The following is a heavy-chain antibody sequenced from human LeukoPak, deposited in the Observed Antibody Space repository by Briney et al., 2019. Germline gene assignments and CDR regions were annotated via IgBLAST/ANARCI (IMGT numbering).Heavy chain of an antibody. CDR1: GFTFSSYA. CDR3: QSWNPYY. Sequence: GRSLRLSCAASGFTFSSYAMHWVRQAPGKGLEWVAVISYDGSNKYYADSVKGRFTISRDNSKTTLYLQMNSLRAEDTAVYYCQSWNPYYWGQGTLVTVSS. CDR2: ISYDGSNK. J-gene: IGHJ4*02. D-gene: IGHD1-1*01. V-gene: IGHV3-30*14.